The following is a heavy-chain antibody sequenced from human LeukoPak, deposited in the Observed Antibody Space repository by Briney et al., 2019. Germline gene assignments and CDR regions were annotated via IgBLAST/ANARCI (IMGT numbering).Heavy chain of an antibody. Sequence: GGSLRLSCAASGFSISTFEMNWVRQAPGKGLEWVSHISDSGSAIQHADSVRGRFAISRDNAKNSLYLEMHSLRVEDTAVYYCATKVAGTSHFSYWGQGTLVTVSS. D-gene: IGHD6-19*01. J-gene: IGHJ4*02. CDR3: ATKVAGTSHFSY. CDR1: GFSISTFE. CDR2: ISDSGSAI. V-gene: IGHV3-48*03.